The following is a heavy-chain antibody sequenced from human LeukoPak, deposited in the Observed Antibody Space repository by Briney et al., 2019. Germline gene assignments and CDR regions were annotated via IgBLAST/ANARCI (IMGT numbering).Heavy chain of an antibody. CDR2: FDPEDGET. CDR1: GYTLTELS. Sequence: ASVKVSCKVYGYTLTELSMHWVRQAPGKGLEWMGGFDPEDGETIYAQKFQGRVTMTEDTSTDTAYMELRSLRSDDTAVYYCVRGGDYMGSGWYVDYWGQGTLVTVSS. CDR3: VRGGDYMGSGWYVDY. V-gene: IGHV1-24*01. J-gene: IGHJ4*02. D-gene: IGHD6-19*01.